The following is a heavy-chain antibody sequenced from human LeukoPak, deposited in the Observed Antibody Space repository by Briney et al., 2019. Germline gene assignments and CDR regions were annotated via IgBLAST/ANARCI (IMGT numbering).Heavy chain of an antibody. Sequence: SETLSLTCAVYGGSFSGYYWSWIRQPPGKGLEWIGEINHSGSTNYNPSLKSRVTISVDTSKNQFSPKLSSVTAADTAVYYCARDYCSGGSCYPLNWFDPWGQGTLVTVSS. D-gene: IGHD2-15*01. J-gene: IGHJ5*02. CDR1: GGSFSGYY. V-gene: IGHV4-34*01. CDR3: ARDYCSGGSCYPLNWFDP. CDR2: INHSGST.